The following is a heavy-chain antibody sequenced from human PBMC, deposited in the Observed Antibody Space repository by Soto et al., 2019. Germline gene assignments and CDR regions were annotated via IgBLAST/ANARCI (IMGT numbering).Heavy chain of an antibody. V-gene: IGHV4-59*01. CDR2: IYYSGST. CDR1: GGSISSYY. Sequence: PSATLSLTCTVSGGSISSYYWSWIRQPPGKGLEWIGYIYYSGSTNYNPSLKSRVTISVDTSKNQFSLKLSSVTAADTAVYYCERGSRAVAATPPSWFDPWGQRTLVTVSS. J-gene: IGHJ5*02. CDR3: ERGSRAVAATPPSWFDP. D-gene: IGHD2-15*01.